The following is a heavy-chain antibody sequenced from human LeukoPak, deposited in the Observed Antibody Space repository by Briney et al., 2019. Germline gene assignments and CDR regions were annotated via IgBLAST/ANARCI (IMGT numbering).Heavy chain of an antibody. J-gene: IGHJ4*02. V-gene: IGHV3-7*01. Sequence: GGSLRLSCAASGFTFSSYWMSWVRQAPGKGLEWVANIKQDGSEKYYVDSVKGRFTISRDNSRNTLYLQMNSLRGEDTAVYYCARDLRGLDAYYFDYWGQGTLVTVSS. CDR1: GFTFSSYW. CDR3: ARDLRGLDAYYFDY. D-gene: IGHD3/OR15-3a*01. CDR2: IKQDGSEK.